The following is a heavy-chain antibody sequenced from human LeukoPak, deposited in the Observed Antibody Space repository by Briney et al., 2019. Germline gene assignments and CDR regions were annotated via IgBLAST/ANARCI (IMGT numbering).Heavy chain of an antibody. CDR2: INHNGDT. Sequence: PSETLSLTCAVSGDSISSGYYWGWLRQSPGKGPEWIGSINHNGDTYYNPSLRSRVSLSLGTSTNQFSLKLNSVTAADTAVYYCARALGTGYALVFDYWGQGTLVTVPS. CDR3: ARALGTGYALVFDY. V-gene: IGHV4-38-2*01. D-gene: IGHD5-12*01. J-gene: IGHJ4*02. CDR1: GDSISSGYY.